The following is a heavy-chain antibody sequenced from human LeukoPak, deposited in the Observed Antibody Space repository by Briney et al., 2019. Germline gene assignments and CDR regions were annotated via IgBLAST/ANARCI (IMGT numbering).Heavy chain of an antibody. CDR2: ISAYNGNT. V-gene: IGHV1-18*01. D-gene: IGHD6-19*01. Sequence: ASVKLSCKASGYTFTSYGISWVRQAPGQGLEWMGWISAYNGNTNYAQKLQGRVTMTTDTSTSTAYMELRSLRSDDTAVYYCARDRAFYSSGWYGYWGQGTLVTVSS. CDR3: ARDRAFYSSGWYGY. J-gene: IGHJ4*02. CDR1: GYTFTSYG.